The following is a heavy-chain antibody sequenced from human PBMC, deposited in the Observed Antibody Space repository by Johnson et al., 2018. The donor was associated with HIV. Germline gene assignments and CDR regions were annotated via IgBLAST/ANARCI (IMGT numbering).Heavy chain of an antibody. J-gene: IGHJ3*02. CDR3: AKVFGELPDVFDI. D-gene: IGHD1-26*01. CDR2: IAYDGSNK. CDR1: GFTFSSYA. V-gene: IGHV3-30*04. Sequence: QVQVVESGGGVVQPGRSLRVSCAASGFTFSSYAMHWVRQAPGKGLEWVAVIAYDGSNKYYADSVKGRFTISIDNSKKNLYLQMNSLRAEDTAVYYCAKVFGELPDVFDIWSQGTMVTVSS.